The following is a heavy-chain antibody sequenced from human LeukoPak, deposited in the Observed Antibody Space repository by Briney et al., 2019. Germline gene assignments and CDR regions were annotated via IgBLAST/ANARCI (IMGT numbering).Heavy chain of an antibody. CDR2: ISNDGSNK. CDR3: AKVDIVATIDAGRLVDY. D-gene: IGHD5-12*01. J-gene: IGHJ4*02. V-gene: IGHV3-30*18. Sequence: GGSLGLSCAASGFTFSSYGMQWFRQAPDKGLEWVADISNDGSNKYYADSVKGRFTISRDNSKNTLYLQMNILRAEDTAVYYCAKVDIVATIDAGRLVDYWGQGTLVTVSS. CDR1: GFTFSSYG.